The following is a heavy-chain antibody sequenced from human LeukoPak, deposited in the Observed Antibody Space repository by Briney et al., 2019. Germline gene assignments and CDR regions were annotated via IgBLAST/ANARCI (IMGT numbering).Heavy chain of an antibody. CDR2: INAGNGNT. D-gene: IGHD4-11*01. Sequence: ASVKVSCKASGYTFTSYAMHWVRQAPGQRLEWMGWINAGNGNTKYSQKFQGRVTITRDTSASTAYMELSSLRSEDTAVYYCARDSHDSSNYADAFDIWGQGTMVTVSS. V-gene: IGHV1-3*01. CDR3: ARDSHDSSNYADAFDI. CDR1: GYTFTSYA. J-gene: IGHJ3*02.